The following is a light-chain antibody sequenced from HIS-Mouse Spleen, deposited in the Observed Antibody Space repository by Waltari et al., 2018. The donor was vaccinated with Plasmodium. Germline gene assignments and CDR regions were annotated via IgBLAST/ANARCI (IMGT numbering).Light chain of an antibody. J-gene: IGKJ1*01. CDR1: PSVLYSSNNKNY. CDR3: QQRSNWPPT. CDR2: WAS. Sequence: DIVMTQSPDSLAVSLGERATINCKSSPSVLYSSNNKNYLAWYQQKPGQPPKLLIYWASTRESGVPDRFSGSGSGTDFTLTISSLEPEDFAVYYCQQRSNWPPTFGQGTKVEIK. V-gene: IGKV4-1*01.